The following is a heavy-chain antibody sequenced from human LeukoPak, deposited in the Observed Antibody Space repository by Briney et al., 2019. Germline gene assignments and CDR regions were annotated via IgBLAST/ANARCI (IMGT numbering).Heavy chain of an antibody. J-gene: IGHJ4*02. CDR3: AAMTTVTMYSYFFDS. CDR2: ADDSGST. V-gene: IGHV4-59*01. D-gene: IGHD4-17*01. Sequence: SETLSLTCTVSGDSMSDYFWTWIRQPPGKGLEGIGYADDSGSTNYNPSLKSRVTISVDSSTNHFSLMLPSVTAADTAIYYCAAMTTVTMYSYFFDSWGQGTLLTVSS. CDR1: GDSMSDYF.